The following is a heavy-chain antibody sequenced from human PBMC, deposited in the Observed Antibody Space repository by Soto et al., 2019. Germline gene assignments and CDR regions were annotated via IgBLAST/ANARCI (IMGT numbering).Heavy chain of an antibody. CDR3: AKVWESRWLVHSFDY. Sequence: EVQLLESGGGLVQPGGSLRLSCAASGFTFSSYAMSWVRQAPGKGLEWVSAISGSGGSTYYADSVKGRFTISRDNSKNTRYLQMNSLRAGDTAVYYCAKVWESRWLVHSFDYWGQGTLVTVSS. CDR2: ISGSGGST. D-gene: IGHD6-19*01. V-gene: IGHV3-23*01. CDR1: GFTFSSYA. J-gene: IGHJ4*02.